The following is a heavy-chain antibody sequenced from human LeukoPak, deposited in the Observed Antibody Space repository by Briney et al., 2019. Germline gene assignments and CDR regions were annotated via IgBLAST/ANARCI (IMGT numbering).Heavy chain of an antibody. CDR1: GFTFSSSG. CDR2: ISSSSSTI. V-gene: IGHV3-48*04. J-gene: IGHJ4*02. Sequence: GGSLRLSCAASGFTFSSSGMTWVRQASGKGLEWVSYISSSSSTIWYADSVTGRFTISRDNAKNSLYLQMNSLRAEDTAVYYCARLDDYGDYLLDYWGQGTLVTVSS. CDR3: ARLDDYGDYLLDY. D-gene: IGHD4-17*01.